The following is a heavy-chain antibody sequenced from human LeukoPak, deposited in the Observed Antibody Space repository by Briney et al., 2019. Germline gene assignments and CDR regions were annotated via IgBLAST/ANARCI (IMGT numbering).Heavy chain of an antibody. CDR3: AKSIGCSGGICYSADYYYYMDV. CDR2: ITGPSSSNKI. Sequence: GGSLRLSCEASGFTFSRDGMNWVRQAPGKGLEWIAHITGPSSSNKIYYADSVKGRFTISRDNVKGALYLQMSSLRAEDTAVYYCAKSIGCSGGICYSADYYYYMDVWGKGTTVTVSS. CDR1: GFTFSRDG. J-gene: IGHJ6*03. V-gene: IGHV3-48*01. D-gene: IGHD2-15*01.